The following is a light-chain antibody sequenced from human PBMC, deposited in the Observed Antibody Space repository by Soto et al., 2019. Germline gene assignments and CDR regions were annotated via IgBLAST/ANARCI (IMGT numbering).Light chain of an antibody. CDR1: QSVSSSY. CDR3: QQYRT. J-gene: IGKJ1*01. V-gene: IGKV3-20*01. CDR2: GAS. Sequence: EIVLTQSPGTLTLSPGERATLSCRASQSVSSSYLAWYQQKPGHAPRLLIYGASSRATGIPDRFSGSGSGTDFTLTISRLEPEDFAVYYCQQYRTFGQGTKVDI.